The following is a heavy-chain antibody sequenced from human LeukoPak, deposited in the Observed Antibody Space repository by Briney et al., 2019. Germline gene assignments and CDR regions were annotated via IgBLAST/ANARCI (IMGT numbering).Heavy chain of an antibody. J-gene: IGHJ3*02. D-gene: IGHD6-25*01. Sequence: SETLSLICTVSGGSISSYYWSWIRQPPGKGLEWIGYIYYSGSTNYNPSLKSRVTISVDTSKNQFSLKLSSVTAADTAVYYCARRQSGHAFDIWGQGTMVTVSS. CDR2: IYYSGST. V-gene: IGHV4-59*08. CDR1: GGSISSYY. CDR3: ARRQSGHAFDI.